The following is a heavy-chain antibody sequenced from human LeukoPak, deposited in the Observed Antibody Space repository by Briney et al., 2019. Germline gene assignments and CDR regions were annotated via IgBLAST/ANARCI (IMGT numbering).Heavy chain of an antibody. V-gene: IGHV3-30-3*02. D-gene: IGHD2-15*01. CDR2: ISYDGSNK. CDR3: AKQLGYCSDGSCYFPY. J-gene: IGHJ4*02. Sequence: GRSLRLSCAASGFTFSSYAMHWVRQAPGKGPEWVAVISYDGSNKYYADSVKGRFTISRDNSKSTLCLQMNSLRAEDTAVYYCAKQLGYCSDGSCYFPYWGQGTLVTVSS. CDR1: GFTFSSYA.